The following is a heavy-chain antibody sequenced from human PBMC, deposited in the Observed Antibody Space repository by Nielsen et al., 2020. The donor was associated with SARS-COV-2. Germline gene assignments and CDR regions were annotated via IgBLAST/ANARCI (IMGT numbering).Heavy chain of an antibody. D-gene: IGHD3-10*01. Sequence: ASVKVSCKASGYTFTSYAMHWVRQAPGQRLEWMGWINAGNGNTKYSQKFQGRVTITRDTSASTAYIELSSLRSEDTAVYYCARDPVGESNYYYYGMDVWGQGTTVTVSS. CDR1: GYTFTSYA. V-gene: IGHV1-3*01. CDR2: INAGNGNT. CDR3: ARDPVGESNYYYYGMDV. J-gene: IGHJ6*02.